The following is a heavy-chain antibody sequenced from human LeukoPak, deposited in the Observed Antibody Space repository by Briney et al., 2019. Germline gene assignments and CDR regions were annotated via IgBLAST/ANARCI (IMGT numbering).Heavy chain of an antibody. CDR1: AFTLRRDE. J-gene: IGHJ4*02. CDR3: AREDSSMVLTLDY. CDR2: ISGNGAGT. V-gene: IGHV3-23*01. Sequence: GGSLRLSCALSAFTLRRDEMAWVGQPPSKRPEWMSSISGNGAGTHYTDPVTVRCITSTDKSKNTVYLQRNSLRAEDTAIYNCAREDSSMVLTLDYWGQGTLVTASS. D-gene: IGHD5-18*01.